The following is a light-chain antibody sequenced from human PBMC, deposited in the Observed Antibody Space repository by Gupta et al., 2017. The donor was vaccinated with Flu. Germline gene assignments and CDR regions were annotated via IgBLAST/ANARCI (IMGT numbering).Light chain of an antibody. CDR2: YDD. CDR1: SSNIGNNA. V-gene: IGLV1-36*01. J-gene: IGLJ3*02. Sequence: QSVLTQPPPMSTAPRQRVTISCSRSSSNIGNNAVNRYQQHPGKAPKLLSYYDDLRHSGVAERFSGSKSGTSATLAISGLQSEDEADYYCAAGDYSGNGRVFGGGTKLTVL. CDR3: AAGDYSGNGRV.